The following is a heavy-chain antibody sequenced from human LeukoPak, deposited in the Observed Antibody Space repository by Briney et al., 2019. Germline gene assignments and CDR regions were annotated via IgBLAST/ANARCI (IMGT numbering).Heavy chain of an antibody. V-gene: IGHV4-34*01. CDR2: INHSGST. J-gene: IGHJ1*01. D-gene: IGHD3-22*01. Sequence: SETLSLTCAVYGGSFSGYYWSWIRQPPGKGLEWIGEINHSGSTNYNPSLKSRVTISVDTSKNHFSLKLSSVTAADTAVYYCARGGDTSGYYYFEYFHHWGQGTLVAVSS. CDR3: ARGGDTSGYYYFEYFHH. CDR1: GGSFSGYY.